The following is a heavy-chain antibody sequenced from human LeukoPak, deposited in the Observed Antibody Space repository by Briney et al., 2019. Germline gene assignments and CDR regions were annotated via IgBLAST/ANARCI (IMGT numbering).Heavy chain of an antibody. CDR3: TRGREGNYGLFDS. J-gene: IGHJ4*02. CDR1: GFSFNSYW. D-gene: IGHD3-10*01. Sequence: QPGGSLRLSCAASGFSFNSYWMHWVRQAPGRGLVWVSRISNDGRSTSFADSVKGRFTISRDNAKNTLYLQMNSLSAEDTAVYYCTRGREGNYGLFDSWGQGTLVTDSS. V-gene: IGHV3-74*01. CDR2: ISNDGRST.